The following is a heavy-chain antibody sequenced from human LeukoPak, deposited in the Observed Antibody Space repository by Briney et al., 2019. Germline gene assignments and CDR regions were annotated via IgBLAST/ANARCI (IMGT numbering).Heavy chain of an antibody. Sequence: ASVKVSCKASGYTFTSYGISWVRQAPGQGLEWMGWISAYNGNTDYAQKLQGRVTMTTDTSTSSVYMELRSLRSDDTAVYYCARDPSNSSGWKTWFDSWGQGTLVTVSS. CDR1: GYTFTSYG. CDR2: ISAYNGNT. J-gene: IGHJ5*01. V-gene: IGHV1-18*01. CDR3: ARDPSNSSGWKTWFDS. D-gene: IGHD6-19*01.